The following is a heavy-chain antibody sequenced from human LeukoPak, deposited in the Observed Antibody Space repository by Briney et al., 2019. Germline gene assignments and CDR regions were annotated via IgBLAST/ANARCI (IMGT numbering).Heavy chain of an antibody. J-gene: IGHJ4*02. Sequence: PSETLSLTCTVSGGSINSYYWSWIRQAPGRGLEWIGYIYYSGSTNYNPSLKSRVTISVDTSRNQFSLKLTSVTAADTAVYYCAREQGYCRSGSCYSFYLDYWGQGTLVTVSS. V-gene: IGHV4-59*01. D-gene: IGHD2-15*01. CDR2: IYYSGST. CDR3: AREQGYCRSGSCYSFYLDY. CDR1: GGSINSYY.